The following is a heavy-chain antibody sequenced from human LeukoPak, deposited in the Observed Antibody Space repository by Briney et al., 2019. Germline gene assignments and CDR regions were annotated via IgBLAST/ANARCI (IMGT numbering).Heavy chain of an antibody. J-gene: IGHJ4*02. D-gene: IGHD5-12*01. CDR3: ARDGYSAHDGL. Sequence: NPSETLSLTCAVYGGSFSGYYWSWIRQPPGKGLEWIGEINHSGSTNYNPSLKSRVTMSVDTSKNQFSLKLSSVTAADTAVYYCARDGYSAHDGLWGQGTLVTVSS. V-gene: IGHV4-34*01. CDR1: GGSFSGYY. CDR2: INHSGST.